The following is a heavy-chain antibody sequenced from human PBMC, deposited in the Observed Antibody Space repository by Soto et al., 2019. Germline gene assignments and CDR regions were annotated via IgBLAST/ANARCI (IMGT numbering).Heavy chain of an antibody. Sequence: PSETLSLTCTVSGGSISSYYWSWIRQPPGKGLEWIGYIYYSGSTNYNPSLKSRVTISVDTSKNQFSLKLSSVTAADTAVYYCARAYGDAFDYWGQGTLVTVSS. CDR3: ARAYGDAFDY. CDR2: IYYSGST. J-gene: IGHJ4*02. V-gene: IGHV4-59*01. CDR1: GGSISSYY. D-gene: IGHD4-17*01.